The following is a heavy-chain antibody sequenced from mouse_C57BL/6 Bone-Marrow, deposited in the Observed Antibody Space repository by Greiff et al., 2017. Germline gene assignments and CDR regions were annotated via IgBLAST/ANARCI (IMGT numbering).Heavy chain of an antibody. J-gene: IGHJ2*01. CDR3: ARRGYGSSYHY. CDR2: IHPNSGST. V-gene: IGHV1-64*01. Sequence: QVQLQLPGAELVKPGASVKLSCKASGYTFTSYWMHWVKQRPGQGLEWIGMIHPNSGSTNYNEKFKSKATLTVDKSSSTAYMQLSSLTSEDSAVYYCARRGYGSSYHYWGQGTTLTVSS. CDR1: GYTFTSYW. D-gene: IGHD1-1*01.